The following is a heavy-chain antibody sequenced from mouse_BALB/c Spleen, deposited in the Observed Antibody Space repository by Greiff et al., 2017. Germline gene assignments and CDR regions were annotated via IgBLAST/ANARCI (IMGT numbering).Heavy chain of an antibody. CDR3: ALLRRGYAMDY. V-gene: IGHV14-3*02. CDR1: GFNIKDTY. D-gene: IGHD2-12*01. J-gene: IGHJ4*01. Sequence: VHVKQSGAELVKPGASVKLSCTASGFNIKDTYMHWVKQRPEQGLEWIGRIDPANGNTKYDPKFQGKATITADTSSNTAYLQLSSLTSEDTAVYYCALLRRGYAMDYWGQGTSVTVSS. CDR2: IDPANGNT.